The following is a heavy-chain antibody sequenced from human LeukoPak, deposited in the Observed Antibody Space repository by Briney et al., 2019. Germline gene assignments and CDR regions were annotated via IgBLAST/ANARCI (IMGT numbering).Heavy chain of an antibody. J-gene: IGHJ4*02. Sequence: GGTLRLSCGASGFIFSRNWMSWVRQAPGKGLEWVANIKQDGSEKYYVDSVKGRFTISRDNAKNSLYLQMNSLRAEDTAVYYCAKQWELGYSFFDYWGQGTLVTVSS. CDR3: AKQWELGYSFFDY. V-gene: IGHV3-7*01. CDR2: IKQDGSEK. CDR1: GFIFSRNW. D-gene: IGHD1-26*01.